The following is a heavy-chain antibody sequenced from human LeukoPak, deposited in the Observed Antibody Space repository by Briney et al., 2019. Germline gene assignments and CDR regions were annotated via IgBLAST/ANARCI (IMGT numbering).Heavy chain of an antibody. J-gene: IGHJ3*02. Sequence: GGSLRLSCAASGFTVSSNYMTWVRQAPGKGLQWVSVISIPGSITYADSVKGRFTASRDNSKNTLYLQMNSLRADDTAVYYCARDKGSSWSDAFDIWGQGTMVTVSS. D-gene: IGHD6-13*01. V-gene: IGHV3-53*01. CDR2: ISIPGSI. CDR3: ARDKGSSWSDAFDI. CDR1: GFTVSSNY.